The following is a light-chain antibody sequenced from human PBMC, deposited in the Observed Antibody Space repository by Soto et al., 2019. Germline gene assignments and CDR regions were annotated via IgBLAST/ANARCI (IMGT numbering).Light chain of an antibody. J-gene: IGLJ2*01. CDR2: SNN. V-gene: IGLV1-44*01. CDR1: SSNIGSNT. CDR3: AAWDDSLNAVV. Sequence: QSVLTQPPSASGTPGQRVTISCSGSSSNIGSNTVTWYQQLPGTAPKLLIYSNNQRHSWVPDRFSGSKSGSSASLAISGLQSEDVADYSCAAWDDSLNAVVFGGGAKLIVL.